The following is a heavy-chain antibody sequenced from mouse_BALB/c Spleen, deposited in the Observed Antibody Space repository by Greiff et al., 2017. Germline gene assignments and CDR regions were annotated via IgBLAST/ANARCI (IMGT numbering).Heavy chain of an antibody. CDR3: ARHADAMDY. CDR1: GYSITSGYS. V-gene: IGHV3-1*02. J-gene: IGHJ4*01. CDR2: IHYSGST. Sequence: EVQLQESGPDLVKPSQSLSLTCTVTGYSITSGYSWPWILQFPRNKLEWMGYIHYSGSTNYNPSLKSRISITRDTSKNQFFLQLNSVTTEDTATYYCARHADAMDYWGQGTSVTVSS.